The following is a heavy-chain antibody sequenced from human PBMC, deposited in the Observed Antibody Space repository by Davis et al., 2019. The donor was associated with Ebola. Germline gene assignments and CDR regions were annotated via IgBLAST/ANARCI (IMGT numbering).Heavy chain of an antibody. CDR3: ARDGITIFVDGMDV. CDR2: INPSGGST. J-gene: IGHJ6*02. CDR1: AGTFSSYA. D-gene: IGHD3-3*01. Sequence: ASVKVSCKASAGTFSSYAISWVRQAPGQGLEWMGIINPSGGSTSYAQKFQGRVTMTRDTSTSTVYMELSSLRSEDTAVYYCARDGITIFVDGMDVWGQGTTVTVSS. V-gene: IGHV1-46*01.